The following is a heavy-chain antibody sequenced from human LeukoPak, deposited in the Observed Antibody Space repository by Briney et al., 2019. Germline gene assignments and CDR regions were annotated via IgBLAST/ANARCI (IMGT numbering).Heavy chain of an antibody. V-gene: IGHV3-33*01. J-gene: IGHJ6*02. CDR2: IWYDGSNK. CDR1: GFTFSSYG. Sequence: PGRSLRLSCAASGFTFSSYGMHWVRQAPGKGLEWVAVIWYDGSNKYYADSVKGRFTISRDNSKNTLYLQMNSLRAEDTAVYYCARDAVKRSGYYIYYYYYGMDVWGQGTTVTVSS. D-gene: IGHD3-3*01. CDR3: ARDAVKRSGYYIYYYYYGMDV.